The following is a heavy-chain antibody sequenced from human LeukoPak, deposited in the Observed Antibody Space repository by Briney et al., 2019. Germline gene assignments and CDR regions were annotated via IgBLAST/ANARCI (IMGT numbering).Heavy chain of an antibody. CDR3: ARVRGTLGAFDI. D-gene: IGHD2-15*01. Sequence: AGGSLRLSCAASGFTFSSYAMSWVRQAPGKGLEWVANIKQDGSERYYVDSVKGRFTISRDNAKNSLYLQMNSLRAEDTAVYYCARVRGTLGAFDIWGQGTMVTVSS. V-gene: IGHV3-7*01. CDR2: IKQDGSER. CDR1: GFTFSSYA. J-gene: IGHJ3*02.